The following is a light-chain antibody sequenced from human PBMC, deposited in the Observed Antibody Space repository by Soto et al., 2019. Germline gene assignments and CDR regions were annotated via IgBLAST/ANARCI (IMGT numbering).Light chain of an antibody. CDR3: NSYTDNSPYV. CDR2: EVS. CDR1: SSDVGGYNY. J-gene: IGLJ1*01. V-gene: IGLV2-14*01. Sequence: QSALTQPASVSGSPGQSITISCTGTSSDVGGYNYVSWYQQHPGKAPKLLIYEVSNRPSGISNRFSGSKSGNTASLTISGLRAEDEADYYCNSYTDNSPYVFGTGTQLAVL.